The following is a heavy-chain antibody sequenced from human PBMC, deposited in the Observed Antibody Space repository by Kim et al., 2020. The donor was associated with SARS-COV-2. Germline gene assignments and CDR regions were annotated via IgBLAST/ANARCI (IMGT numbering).Heavy chain of an antibody. J-gene: IGHJ6*02. V-gene: IGHV3-11*05. D-gene: IGHD1-1*01. Sequence: KGRFTIARDNAKNSLYLQMNSLRAEDTAVYYCAREGKLEPPYYYYYGMDVWGQGTTVTVSS. CDR3: AREGKLEPPYYYYYGMDV.